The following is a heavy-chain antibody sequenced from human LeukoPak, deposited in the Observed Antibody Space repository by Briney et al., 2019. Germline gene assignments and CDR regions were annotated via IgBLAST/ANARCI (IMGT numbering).Heavy chain of an antibody. Sequence: SETLSLTCTVSGGSISSYYWSWIRQPPGKGLEWVGYIYYSGSTNYNPSLKSRVTISVDTSKNHFSLKLSSVTAANTAVYYCATRRLWFGELLYRYYFDYWGQGTLVTVSS. CDR1: GGSISSYY. CDR2: IYYSGST. J-gene: IGHJ4*02. CDR3: ATRRLWFGELLYRYYFDY. D-gene: IGHD3-10*01. V-gene: IGHV4-59*12.